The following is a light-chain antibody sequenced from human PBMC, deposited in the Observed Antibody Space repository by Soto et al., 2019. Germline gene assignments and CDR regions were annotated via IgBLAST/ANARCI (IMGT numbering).Light chain of an antibody. V-gene: IGLV3-21*02. CDR2: DDS. CDR3: CSYAGSYTSV. J-gene: IGLJ1*01. Sequence: SYELTQPPSVSVAPGQTARITCGGNNIGSKSVHWYQQKPGQAPVLVVYDDSDRPSGVPDRFSGSKSGNTASLTISGLQADDEADYYCCSYAGSYTSVFGTGTKV. CDR1: NIGSKS.